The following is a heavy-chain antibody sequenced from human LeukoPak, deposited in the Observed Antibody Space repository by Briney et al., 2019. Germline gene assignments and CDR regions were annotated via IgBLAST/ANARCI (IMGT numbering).Heavy chain of an antibody. CDR3: ASPIVGATTGGY. CDR2: IYSGGST. Sequence: PGGSLRLSCAASGFTVSSNYMSWVRQAPGKGLEWVSVIYSGGSTYYADSAKGRFTISRDNSKNTLYLQMNSLRAEDTAVYYCASPIVGATTGGYWGQGTLVTVSS. CDR1: GFTVSSNY. D-gene: IGHD1-26*01. J-gene: IGHJ4*02. V-gene: IGHV3-53*01.